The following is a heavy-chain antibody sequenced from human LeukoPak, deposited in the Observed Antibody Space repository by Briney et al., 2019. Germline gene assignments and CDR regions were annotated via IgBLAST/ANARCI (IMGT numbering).Heavy chain of an antibody. D-gene: IGHD3-10*01. CDR3: ARGLDGSGAS. CDR1: GGSFSGYY. V-gene: IGHV4-34*01. Sequence: SETLSLTCAVYGGSFSGYYWSWIRQPPEKGLEWIGEINHSGSTNYNPSLKSRVTISVDTSKNQFSLKLSSVTAADTAVYYCARGLDGSGASWGQGTLVTVSS. CDR2: INHSGST. J-gene: IGHJ5*02.